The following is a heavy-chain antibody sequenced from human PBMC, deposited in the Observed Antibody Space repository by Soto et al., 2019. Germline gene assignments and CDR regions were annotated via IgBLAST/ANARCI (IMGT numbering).Heavy chain of an antibody. J-gene: IGHJ4*02. Sequence: PSETLSLTCTVSGYSISTGFDWGWIRRPPGKGLEWIGSIYHSGSTYYNPSLKSRVTIALDTSKSLVSLRLNSVTAADTAVYYCDRLVGVAISPWGQGTLVTVSS. D-gene: IGHD2-21*01. CDR1: GYSISTGFD. CDR2: IYHSGST. CDR3: DRLVGVAISP. V-gene: IGHV4-38-2*02.